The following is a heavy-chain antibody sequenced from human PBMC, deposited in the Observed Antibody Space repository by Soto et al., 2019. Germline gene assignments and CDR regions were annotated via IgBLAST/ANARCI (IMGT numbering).Heavy chain of an antibody. Sequence: GESLKLSCKGSGYSFTSYWISWVRQMPGKGLEWMGRIDPSDSYTNYSPSFQGHVTISADKSISTAYLQWSSLKASDTAMYYCARQGSTQGGYYPYYYYGMDVWGQGTTVTVSS. V-gene: IGHV5-10-1*01. J-gene: IGHJ6*02. CDR3: ARQGSTQGGYYPYYYYGMDV. CDR1: GYSFTSYW. D-gene: IGHD3-3*01. CDR2: IDPSDSYT.